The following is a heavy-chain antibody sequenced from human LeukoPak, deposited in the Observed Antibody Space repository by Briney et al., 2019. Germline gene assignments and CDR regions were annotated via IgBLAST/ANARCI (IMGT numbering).Heavy chain of an antibody. CDR1: GFPLSSYS. V-gene: IGHV3-48*01. Sequence: GGSLRLSCAASGFPLSSYSINWVRQAPGKGLEWVSYISSSGSAIYYVDSVKGRFTVSRDNAKNSLFLQTNSPRAEDTAVYYCVRVKGSYFDYWGQGALVTVSS. CDR2: ISSSGSAI. CDR3: VRVKGSYFDY. D-gene: IGHD2-15*01. J-gene: IGHJ4*02.